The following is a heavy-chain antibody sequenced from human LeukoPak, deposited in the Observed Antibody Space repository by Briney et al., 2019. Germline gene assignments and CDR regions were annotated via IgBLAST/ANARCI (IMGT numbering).Heavy chain of an antibody. D-gene: IGHD2-21*02. Sequence: PSETLSLTCAVYGGSFSGYYWTWIRQTPGKGLEWIGGINHGGSTNYNPSLRSRVTISVDTFKNQFSLRLRSVSAADTAVYYCARGWVVTAYAPFDPWGQGTLVIVSS. J-gene: IGHJ5*02. CDR3: ARGWVVTAYAPFDP. V-gene: IGHV4-34*01. CDR2: INHGGST. CDR1: GGSFSGYY.